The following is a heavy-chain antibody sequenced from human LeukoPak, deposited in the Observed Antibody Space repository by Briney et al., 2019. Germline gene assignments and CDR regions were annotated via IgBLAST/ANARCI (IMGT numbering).Heavy chain of an antibody. Sequence: GGSLRLSCAASGFTFSSYAMHWVRQAPGKGLEWVTIISYDGSNKYYADSVKGRFTISRDNSKNTLYLQMNSLRTEDTAVYYCARGDKQLVFNRNKGGFDPWGQGTLVTVPS. CDR1: GFTFSSYA. V-gene: IGHV3-30*04. D-gene: IGHD6-13*01. CDR3: ARGDKQLVFNRNKGGFDP. CDR2: ISYDGSNK. J-gene: IGHJ5*02.